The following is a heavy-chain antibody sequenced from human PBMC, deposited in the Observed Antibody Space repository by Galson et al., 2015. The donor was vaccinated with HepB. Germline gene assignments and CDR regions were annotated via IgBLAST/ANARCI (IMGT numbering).Heavy chain of an antibody. V-gene: IGHV3-64*04. D-gene: IGHD3-10*01. J-gene: IGHJ4*02. Sequence: SLRLSCAASGFTFSSYAMHWVRQAPGKGLEYVSAISSNGGSTYYADSVKGRFTISRDNSKNTLYLQMNSLRAEDTAVYYCAKDSPPSYYYGSGSYYNPRGMFGDYWGQGTLVAVSS. CDR2: ISSNGGST. CDR3: AKDSPPSYYYGSGSYYNPRGMFGDY. CDR1: GFTFSSYA.